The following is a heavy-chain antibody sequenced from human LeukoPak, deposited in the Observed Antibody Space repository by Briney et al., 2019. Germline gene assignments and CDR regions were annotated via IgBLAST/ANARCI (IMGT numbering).Heavy chain of an antibody. Sequence: GKSLRLSCAASGFTFDDYAMHWVRQAPGKGLEWVSGISWNSGSIGYADSVKGRFTISRDNAKNSLYLQMNSLRAEDTALYYCAKDRIAAGNWGQGTLVTVSS. CDR1: GFTFDDYA. V-gene: IGHV3-9*01. CDR2: ISWNSGSI. CDR3: AKDRIAAGN. D-gene: IGHD6-13*01. J-gene: IGHJ4*02.